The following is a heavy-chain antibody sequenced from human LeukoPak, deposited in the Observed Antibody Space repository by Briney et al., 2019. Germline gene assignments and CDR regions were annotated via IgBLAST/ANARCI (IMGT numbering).Heavy chain of an antibody. CDR2: IIPILGIA. V-gene: IGHV1-69*04. CDR3: ARPRDCSSTSCYWGDAFDI. D-gene: IGHD2-2*01. J-gene: IGHJ3*02. CDR1: GYTFTSYG. Sequence: SVKVSCKASGYTFTSYGISWVRQAPGQGLEWMGRIIPILGIANYAQKFQGRVTITADKSTSTAYMELSSLRSEDTAVYYCARPRDCSSTSCYWGDAFDIWGQGTMVTVSS.